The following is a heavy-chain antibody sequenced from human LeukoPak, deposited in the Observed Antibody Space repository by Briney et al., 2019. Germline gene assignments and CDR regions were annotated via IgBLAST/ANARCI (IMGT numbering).Heavy chain of an antibody. J-gene: IGHJ4*02. D-gene: IGHD6-13*01. CDR2: IYYSGST. V-gene: IGHV4-39*01. Sequence: SETLSLTCTVSGGSISSSSYYWGWIRQPPGKGLEWIGSIYYSGSTYYNPSLKSRVTISVDTSKNQFSLKLSSVTAADTAVYYCARLGYSTGWYNYWGPGTLVTVSP. CDR1: GGSISSSSYY. CDR3: ARLGYSTGWYNY.